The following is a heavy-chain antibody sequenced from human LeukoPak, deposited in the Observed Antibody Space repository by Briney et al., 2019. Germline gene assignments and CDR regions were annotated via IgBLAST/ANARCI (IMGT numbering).Heavy chain of an antibody. CDR1: GFTFSSYS. D-gene: IGHD1-26*01. CDR2: ISSSSYI. CDR3: ASSGGYGDYYYYYMDV. J-gene: IGHJ6*03. V-gene: IGHV3-21*01. Sequence: PGGSLRLSCAASGFTFSSYSMNWVRQAPGKGLEWVSSISSSSYIYYADSVKGRFTISRDNAKNSLYLQMNSLRAEDTAVYYCASSGGYGDYYYYYMDVWGKGTTVTVSS.